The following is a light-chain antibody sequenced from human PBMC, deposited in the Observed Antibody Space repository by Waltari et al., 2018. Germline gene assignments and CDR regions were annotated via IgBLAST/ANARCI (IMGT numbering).Light chain of an antibody. CDR1: HSISNN. CDR2: GAS. CDR3: QQYNNWPPVFT. V-gene: IGKV3-15*01. J-gene: IGKJ3*01. Sequence: EIVLTQSPATLSVSPGERATLPGRASHSISNNLAWYQQKPGQAPRRLIYGASARATGIPARFSGSGSGTEFTLTISSLQSEDFAIYYCQQYNNWPPVFTFGPGTKVDF.